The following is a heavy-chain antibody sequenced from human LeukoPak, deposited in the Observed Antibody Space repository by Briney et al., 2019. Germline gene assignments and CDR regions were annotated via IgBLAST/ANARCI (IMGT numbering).Heavy chain of an antibody. J-gene: IGHJ6*04. Sequence: PSETLSLTCKVSADSMSDYDWSWIRQPAGKGLEWIGRISDSGSINYNPSLKSRITMSVDTSKKQLSLKLSSVTAADTAVYYCARDLMAMTDVWGKGTTVTVSS. V-gene: IGHV4-4*07. D-gene: IGHD5-24*01. CDR3: ARDLMAMTDV. CDR1: ADSMSDYD. CDR2: ISDSGSI.